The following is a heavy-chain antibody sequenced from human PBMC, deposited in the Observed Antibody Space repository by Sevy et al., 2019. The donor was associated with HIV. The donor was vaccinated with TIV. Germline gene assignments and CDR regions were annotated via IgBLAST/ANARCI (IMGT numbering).Heavy chain of an antibody. D-gene: IGHD3-22*01. CDR3: ARDSYYYDMHSSYRPPDY. CDR1: GYNFNTYG. Sequence: ASGKVSGKASGYNFNTYGITWVRQAPGQGLEWMGWIGVNNGKTNNAASLQARISMTADTATSKVYMELRTLTSDDTAIYFCARDSYYYDMHSSYRPPDYWGQGTLVTVSS. J-gene: IGHJ4*02. V-gene: IGHV1-18*01. CDR2: IGVNNGKT.